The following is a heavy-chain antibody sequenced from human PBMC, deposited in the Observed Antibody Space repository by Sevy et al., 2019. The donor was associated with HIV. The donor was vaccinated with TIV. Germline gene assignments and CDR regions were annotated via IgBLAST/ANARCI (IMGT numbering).Heavy chain of an antibody. J-gene: IGHJ6*02. CDR3: ARSVLVPAAMLSSYYYYGMDV. CDR1: GYSFTSYW. V-gene: IGHV5-51*01. Sequence: GESLKISCKGSGYSFTSYWIGWVRQMPGKGLEWMGIIYPGDSDTRYSPSFQGQVTISADKSISTAYLQWSSLKASDTAMYYCARSVLVPAAMLSSYYYYGMDVWGQGTTVTVSS. D-gene: IGHD2-2*01. CDR2: IYPGDSDT.